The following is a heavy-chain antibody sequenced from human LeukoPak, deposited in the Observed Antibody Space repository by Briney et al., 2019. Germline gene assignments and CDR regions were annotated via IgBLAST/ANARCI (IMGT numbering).Heavy chain of an antibody. J-gene: IGHJ6*03. Sequence: SETLSLTCTVSGGSISSYYWSWIRQPPGKGLEWIGYIFYSGSTNYNPSLKSRVTISVDTSKNQFSLKLSSVTAADTAVYYCALVPAAPGDYYYYMDVWGKGTTVTVSS. D-gene: IGHD2-2*01. V-gene: IGHV4-59*01. CDR3: ALVPAAPGDYYYYMDV. CDR2: IFYSGST. CDR1: GGSISSYY.